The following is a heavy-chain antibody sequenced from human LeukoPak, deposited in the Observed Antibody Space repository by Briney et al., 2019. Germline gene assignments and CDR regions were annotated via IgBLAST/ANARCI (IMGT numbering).Heavy chain of an antibody. D-gene: IGHD2-21*02. CDR3: ARDCGGDCYSHYFDY. CDR1: GFTFSSYA. J-gene: IGHJ4*02. V-gene: IGHV3-21*01. CDR2: ISSGSSYI. Sequence: GGSLRLSCAASGFTFSSYAMTWVRQAPGKGLEGVSSISSGSSYIYYADSLKGRFTVSRDNAKNSLYLQMNSLRADDTAVYYCARDCGGDCYSHYFDYWGQGTLVTVSS.